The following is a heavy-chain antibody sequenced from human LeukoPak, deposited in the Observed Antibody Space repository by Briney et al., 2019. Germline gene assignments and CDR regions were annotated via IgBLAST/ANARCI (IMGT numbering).Heavy chain of an antibody. Sequence: PGGSLRLSCAASGFTFDDYTVHWVRQAPGKGLEWVPLISWDGGSTYYADSVKGRFTISRDNSKNSLYLQMNSLRTEDTALYYCAKGPYSGSYPYYFDYWGQGTLVTVSS. D-gene: IGHD1-26*01. CDR2: ISWDGGST. V-gene: IGHV3-43*01. J-gene: IGHJ4*02. CDR3: AKGPYSGSYPYYFDY. CDR1: GFTFDDYT.